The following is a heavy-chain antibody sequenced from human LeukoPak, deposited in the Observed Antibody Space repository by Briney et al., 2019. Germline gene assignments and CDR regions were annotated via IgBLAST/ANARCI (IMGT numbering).Heavy chain of an antibody. V-gene: IGHV6-1*01. CDR3: ARTPVYYYDSSGYYYGWFDP. D-gene: IGHD3-22*01. CDR1: GDSVSSNSAA. J-gene: IGHJ5*02. CDR2: TYYRSKWYN. Sequence: SQTLSLTCAISGDSVSSNSAAWNWIRQSPSRGLEWLGRTYYRSKWYNDYAVSVKSRTTINPDTSKNQFSLQLNSVTPEDTAVYYCARTPVYYYDSSGYYYGWFDPWGQGTLVTVSS.